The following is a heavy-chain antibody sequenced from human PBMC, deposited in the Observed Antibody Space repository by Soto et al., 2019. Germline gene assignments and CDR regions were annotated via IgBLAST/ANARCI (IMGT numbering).Heavy chain of an antibody. V-gene: IGHV4-59*08. Sequence: SETLSLTCTVSGGSISSYYWSWIRQPPGKGLEWIGYIYCSGSTNYNPSLKSRVTISVDTSKNQFSLKLSSVTAADTAVYYCARLSAVAGEIFDYWGQGTLVTVSS. CDR3: ARLSAVAGEIFDY. CDR1: GGSISSYY. D-gene: IGHD6-19*01. J-gene: IGHJ4*02. CDR2: IYCSGST.